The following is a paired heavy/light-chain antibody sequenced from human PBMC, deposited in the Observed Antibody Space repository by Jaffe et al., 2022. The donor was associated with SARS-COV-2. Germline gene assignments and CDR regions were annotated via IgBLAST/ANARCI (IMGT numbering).Light chain of an antibody. CDR2: AAS. CDR1: QRVTSGY. J-gene: IGKJ2*01. CDR3: QQYGSSFPYT. V-gene: IGKV3-20*01. Sequence: EIVLTQSPGTLSLSPGERATLSCRASQRVTSGYVAWYQQKPGQAPRLLIYAASTRATGVPDRFSGSGSGTDFTLSISRLEPEDFAVYYCQQYGSSFPYTFGQGTKVDI.
Heavy chain of an antibody. D-gene: IGHD5-12*01. J-gene: IGHJ4*02. Sequence: EVQLLESGGDLIQPGGSLRLSCAASGFTLDTYAMSWVRQAPGKGLEWVSSISGTGATTHYADSVKGRFTVSKDKSKNTLYLQMNSLSAEDTAVYYCARDGYNWIPFDYWGQGTLVAVSS. CDR1: GFTLDTYA. V-gene: IGHV3-23*01. CDR2: ISGTGATT. CDR3: ARDGYNWIPFDY.